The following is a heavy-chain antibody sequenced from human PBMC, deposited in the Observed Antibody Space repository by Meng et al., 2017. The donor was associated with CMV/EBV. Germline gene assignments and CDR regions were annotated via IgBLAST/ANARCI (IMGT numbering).Heavy chain of an antibody. CDR2: ISGYNGQT. CDR1: GYTFSSYG. D-gene: IGHD5-24*01. Sequence: QVQLVQSGAEVKKPGASVKVSCKASGYTFSSYGISWVRQAPGQGLEWMGWISGYNGQTKYAQKFQGRVTMTTDTPTSTAYMELSSLRSEDTAVYYCARMPRDGYNYIDYWGQGTLVTVSS. V-gene: IGHV1-18*01. CDR3: ARMPRDGYNYIDY. J-gene: IGHJ4*02.